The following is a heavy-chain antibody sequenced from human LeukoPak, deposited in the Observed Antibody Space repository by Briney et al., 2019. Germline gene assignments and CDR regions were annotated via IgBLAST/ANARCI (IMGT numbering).Heavy chain of an antibody. CDR3: ARAPSEIGGYYPEYFRH. V-gene: IGHV3-74*01. J-gene: IGHJ1*01. D-gene: IGHD3-22*01. CDR2: ITSDGSN. CDR1: GFTFSRFC. Sequence: GGSLRLSCAASGFTFSRFCMHWVRQAPGKGLVWVSHITSDGSNNYGHLVKGRFNISRDNVKNTLSLQMNSLRAEDTGVYYCARAPSEIGGYYPEYFRHWGQGTLVTVSS.